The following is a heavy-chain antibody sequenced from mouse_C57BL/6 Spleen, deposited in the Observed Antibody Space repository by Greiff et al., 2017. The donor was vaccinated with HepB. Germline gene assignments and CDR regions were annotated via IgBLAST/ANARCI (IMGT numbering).Heavy chain of an antibody. CDR3: ARGIYYDYDKNAMDY. CDR1: GFTFSDYG. V-gene: IGHV5-17*01. J-gene: IGHJ4*01. Sequence: EVMLVESGGGLVKPGGSLKLSCAASGFTFSDYGMHWVRQAPEKGLEWVAYISSGSSTIYYADTVKGRFTISRDNAKNTLFLQMTSLRSEDTAMYYCARGIYYDYDKNAMDYWGQGTSVTVSS. CDR2: ISSGSSTI. D-gene: IGHD2-4*01.